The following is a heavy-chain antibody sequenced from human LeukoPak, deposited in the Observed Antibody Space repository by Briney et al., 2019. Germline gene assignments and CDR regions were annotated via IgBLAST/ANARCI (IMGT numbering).Heavy chain of an antibody. Sequence: GGSLRLSCAASGFTFSSYAMSWVRQAPGKGLEWVSAISGSGGSTYYADSVKGRFTISRDNSKNTLYLQMNSLRAEDTAVYYCARAAWGSGSYYNVYYYYYMDVWGKGTTVTVSS. CDR2: ISGSGGST. J-gene: IGHJ6*03. V-gene: IGHV3-23*01. CDR1: GFTFSSYA. D-gene: IGHD3-10*01. CDR3: ARAAWGSGSYYNVYYYYYMDV.